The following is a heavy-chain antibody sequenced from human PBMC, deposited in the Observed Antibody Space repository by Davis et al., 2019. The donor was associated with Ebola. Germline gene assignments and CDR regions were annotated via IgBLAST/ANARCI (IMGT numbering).Heavy chain of an antibody. CDR3: ARQGGLEARPYAFDI. V-gene: IGHV4-59*01. CDR1: GGSINDYY. Sequence: PSETLSLTCTVSGGSINDYYCSWIRQPPGKGLELIGYIYNSGSTDYNPSLRSRVTIPVDTSKNQCSLYLNSVTAADTALYYCARQGGLEARPYAFDIWGRGTMVTVSS. CDR2: IYNSGST. D-gene: IGHD6-6*01. J-gene: IGHJ3*02.